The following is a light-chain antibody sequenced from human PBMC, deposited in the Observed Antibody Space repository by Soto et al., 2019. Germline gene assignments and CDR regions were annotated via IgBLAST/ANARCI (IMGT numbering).Light chain of an antibody. J-gene: IGKJ4*02. Sequence: DIQMTQSPSTLSASLGDRVTITCRASQSISSWLAWYQQKPGKAPNLLIYKASSLESGVTSRFSGSGSGTEFTLTSSSLQPDDVATYYCQQYNSYPLTFGGGTKVEIK. CDR1: QSISSW. V-gene: IGKV1-5*03. CDR2: KAS. CDR3: QQYNSYPLT.